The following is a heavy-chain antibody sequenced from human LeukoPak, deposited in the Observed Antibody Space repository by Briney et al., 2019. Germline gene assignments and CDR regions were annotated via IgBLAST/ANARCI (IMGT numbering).Heavy chain of an antibody. D-gene: IGHD4-17*01. CDR2: IFHSGST. V-gene: IGHV4-39*01. CDR3: ARHIANGEYLHY. CDR1: GGSISSSNNY. J-gene: IGHJ4*02. Sequence: SETLTLTFTVSGGSISSSNNYWGWIRPPPGKGLEWIGSIFHSGSTNYSPSLKSRVTISGDMSKNQFSLKMRSVTATDTAVYYCARHIANGEYLHYWGEGTLVTVSS.